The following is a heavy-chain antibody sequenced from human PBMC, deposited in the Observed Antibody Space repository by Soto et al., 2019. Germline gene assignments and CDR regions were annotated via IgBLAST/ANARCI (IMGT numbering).Heavy chain of an antibody. V-gene: IGHV4-4*02. J-gene: IGHJ5*02. D-gene: IGHD3-10*01. Sequence: QVHLEESGPGLVRPSGTLSLTCNVSGVPISSYDWWTWVRQTPGKGMERIGEIYHNGRTNYNPSLKSRVSLSVDKSKNRFSLNLHSLTAADTAVYYCARGTLIGSSTRNWFDPWGQGTQVTVSS. CDR3: ARGTLIGSSTRNWFDP. CDR2: IYHNGRT. CDR1: GVPISSYDW.